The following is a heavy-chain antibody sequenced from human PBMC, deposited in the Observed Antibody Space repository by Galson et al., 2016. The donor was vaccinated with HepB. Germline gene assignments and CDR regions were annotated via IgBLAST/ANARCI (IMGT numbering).Heavy chain of an antibody. J-gene: IGHJ4*02. V-gene: IGHV3-23*01. CDR1: GFTFSSYA. Sequence: SLRLSCAASGFTFSSYAMSWVRQAPGKGLEWVSTITSSGGSTYYADSVKGRFTISRDNSKNTLYLQMNSLRAEDTAVYYCAKVWGDRPYWGQGTLVTVSS. CDR2: ITSSGGST. CDR3: AKVWGDRPY. D-gene: IGHD3-16*01.